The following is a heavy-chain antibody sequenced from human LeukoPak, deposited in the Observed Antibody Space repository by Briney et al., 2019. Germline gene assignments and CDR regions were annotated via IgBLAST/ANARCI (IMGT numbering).Heavy chain of an antibody. CDR2: ISPSGGST. V-gene: IGHV1-46*01. J-gene: IGHJ3*02. CDR1: GYTFTGYW. CDR3: ASVYGYSYGYDNAFDI. D-gene: IGHD5-18*01. Sequence: ASVKLSCKAFGYTFTGYWMHWVRQAPGQGPEWMGVISPSGGSTIYAQKFQGRVTMTRDMSTSTVYMELSSLRSEDTAVYYCASVYGYSYGYDNAFDIWGQGTMVTVSS.